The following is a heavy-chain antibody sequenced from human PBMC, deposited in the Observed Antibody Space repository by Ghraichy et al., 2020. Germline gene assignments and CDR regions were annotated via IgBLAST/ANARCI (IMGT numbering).Heavy chain of an antibody. CDR2: ISSSSSYI. Sequence: GESLNISCAASGFTFSSYSMNWVRQAPGKGLEWVSSISSSSSYIYYADSVKGRFTISRDNAKNSLYLQMNSLRAEDTAVYYCARAPPNYDFWRGYYFDYWCQGTLVTVSS. V-gene: IGHV3-21*01. CDR1: GFTFSSYS. J-gene: IGHJ4*02. CDR3: ARAPPNYDFWRGYYFDY. D-gene: IGHD3-3*01.